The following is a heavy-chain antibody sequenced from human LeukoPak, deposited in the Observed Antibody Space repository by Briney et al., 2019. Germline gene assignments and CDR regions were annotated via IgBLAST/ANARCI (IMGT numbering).Heavy chain of an antibody. V-gene: IGHV4-38-2*02. Sequence: SETLSLTCTVSGYSISSGYYWGWIRQPPGKGLEWIGSIYHSGSTYYNPSLKSRVTISVDTSKNQFSLKLSSVTAADTAVYYCARAEFLTGYLFDYWGQGTLVTVSS. CDR3: ARAEFLTGYLFDY. D-gene: IGHD3-9*01. CDR2: IYHSGST. J-gene: IGHJ4*02. CDR1: GYSISSGYY.